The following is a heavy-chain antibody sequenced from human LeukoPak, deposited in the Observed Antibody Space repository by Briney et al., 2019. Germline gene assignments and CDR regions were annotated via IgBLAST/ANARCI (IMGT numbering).Heavy chain of an antibody. D-gene: IGHD5-12*01. J-gene: IGHJ4*02. V-gene: IGHV3-30*04. Sequence: PGRSLRLSCAASGFTFSSYAMHWVRQAPGKGLEWVAVISYDGSNKYYADSVKGRFTISRDNSKNTLYLQMNSLRAEDTAVYYCAYQGYSGYDSGYWGQGTLVTVSS. CDR1: GFTFSSYA. CDR2: ISYDGSNK. CDR3: AYQGYSGYDSGY.